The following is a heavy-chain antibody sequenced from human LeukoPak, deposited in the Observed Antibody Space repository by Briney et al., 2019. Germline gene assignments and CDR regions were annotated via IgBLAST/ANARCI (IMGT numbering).Heavy chain of an antibody. CDR3: AKTSSHYDFWSGLFDY. CDR2: ISAYNGNT. Sequence: ASVKVSCKASGYTFTSYGISWVRQAPGQGLEWMGWISAYNGNTNYAQKLQGRVTITTDTSTSTAYMELRSLRSDDTAVYYCAKTSSHYDFWSGLFDYWGQRTLVTVSS. V-gene: IGHV1-18*01. J-gene: IGHJ4*02. CDR1: GYTFTSYG. D-gene: IGHD3-3*01.